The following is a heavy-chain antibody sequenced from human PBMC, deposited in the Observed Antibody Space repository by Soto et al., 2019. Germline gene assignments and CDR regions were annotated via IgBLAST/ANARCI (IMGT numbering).Heavy chain of an antibody. Sequence: GVSVKVSCKASGNNSTSYGISWVPQDTGQGLEWMGWISAYNGNTKYEPKLQGRITMTTDSSTSTAYMELRSLRSDDTAVYYCAIQSYYYDSSGYLGLDYWGQGTLVTVSS. D-gene: IGHD3-22*01. CDR2: ISAYNGNT. J-gene: IGHJ4*02. CDR3: AIQSYYYDSSGYLGLDY. V-gene: IGHV1-18*01. CDR1: GNNSTSYG.